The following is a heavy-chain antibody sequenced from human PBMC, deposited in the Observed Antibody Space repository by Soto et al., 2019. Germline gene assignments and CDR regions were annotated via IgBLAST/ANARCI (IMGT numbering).Heavy chain of an antibody. CDR2: INPNSGGT. CDR1: GYTFTGYY. Sequence: QVQLVQSGAEVKKPGASVKVSCKASGYTFTGYYMHWVRQAPGQGLEWMGWINPNSGGTNYAQKCQGWVTMTRDTSINTPSMVLSRLRSDDTAVYSCARSGDYLWGSYRHHDAFAIWGQGTMVTVS. CDR3: ARSGDYLWGSYRHHDAFAI. D-gene: IGHD3-16*02. V-gene: IGHV1-2*04. J-gene: IGHJ3*02.